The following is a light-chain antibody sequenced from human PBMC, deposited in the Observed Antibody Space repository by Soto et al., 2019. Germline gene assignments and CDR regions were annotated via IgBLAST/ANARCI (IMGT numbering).Light chain of an antibody. Sequence: QSALTQPASMSGSPGQSITISCTGTSSDVGGYNYVSWYQQHPDRAPKLIIYEVSNRPSGVSIRFSGSKSANTASLTISGLQAEDEADYYCSSYSTPYTVLLGGGTKLTVL. CDR2: EVS. CDR1: SSDVGGYNY. V-gene: IGLV2-14*01. CDR3: SSYSTPYTVL. J-gene: IGLJ2*01.